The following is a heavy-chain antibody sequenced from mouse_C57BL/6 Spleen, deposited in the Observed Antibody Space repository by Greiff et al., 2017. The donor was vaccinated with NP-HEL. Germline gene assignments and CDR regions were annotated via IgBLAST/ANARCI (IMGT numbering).Heavy chain of an antibody. CDR3: ARDGYYLWYFDV. CDR1: GYSITSGYD. CDR2: ISYSGST. Sequence: EVKLVESGPGMVKPSQSLSLTCTVTGYSITSGYDWHWIRHFPGNKLEWMGYISYSGSTNYNPSLKSRISITHDTSKNHFFLKLNSVTTEDTATYYCARDGYYLWYFDVWGTGTTVTVSS. J-gene: IGHJ1*03. V-gene: IGHV3-1*01. D-gene: IGHD2-3*01.